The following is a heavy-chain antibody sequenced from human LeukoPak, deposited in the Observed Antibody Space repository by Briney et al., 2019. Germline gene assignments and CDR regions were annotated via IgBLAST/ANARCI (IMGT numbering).Heavy chain of an antibody. CDR1: GFTFSSYA. CDR2: ISYDGSNK. Sequence: GGSLRLSCSASGFTFSSYAMHWVRQAPGKGLEWVAVISYDGSNKYYADSVKGRFTISRDNSKNTLYLQMNSLRAEDTAVYYCARGRFDDILTGYYPPDNPRQYFDPFDYWGQGTLVTVSS. CDR3: ARGRFDDILTGYYPPDNPRQYFDPFDY. D-gene: IGHD3-9*01. J-gene: IGHJ4*02. V-gene: IGHV3-30-3*01.